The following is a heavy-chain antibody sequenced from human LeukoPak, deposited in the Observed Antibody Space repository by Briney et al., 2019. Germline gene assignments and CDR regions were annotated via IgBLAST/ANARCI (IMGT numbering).Heavy chain of an antibody. V-gene: IGHV3-74*01. CDR2: INGDGRST. CDR1: GFTFRSYW. Sequence: GGSLRLSCVASGFTFRSYWMHWVRQAPGKGLWWVSRINGDGRSTSYADFVRGRFTISRDNAKNTLYLQVNSLRAEHTAVYYCARDQLYCSGGYCYFDSWGQGTLVTVSS. J-gene: IGHJ4*02. CDR3: ARDQLYCSGGYCYFDS. D-gene: IGHD2-15*01.